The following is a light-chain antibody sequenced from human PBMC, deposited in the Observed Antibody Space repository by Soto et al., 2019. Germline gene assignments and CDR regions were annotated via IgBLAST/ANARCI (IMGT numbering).Light chain of an antibody. CDR2: AAS. CDR1: QSISSN. J-gene: IGKJ1*01. V-gene: IGKV1-39*01. Sequence: DIQMTQSPSSLSASVGDRVTITCRASQSISSNLNWYQQKPGKAAKLLIYAASNLQSGVPSTFSGSGSGTDFTLTISSLQPEDFATYYCQQSHSIPWTLGQGTKVDTK. CDR3: QQSHSIPWT.